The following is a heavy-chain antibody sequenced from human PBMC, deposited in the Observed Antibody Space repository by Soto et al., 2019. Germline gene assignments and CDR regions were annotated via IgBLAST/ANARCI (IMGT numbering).Heavy chain of an antibody. J-gene: IGHJ6*02. V-gene: IGHV4-39*01. Sequence: SETLSLTCTISGGSISSSSYYWGWIRQPPGKGLEWIGSIYYSGSTYYNPSLKSRVTISVDTSKNQFSLKLSSVTAADTAVYYCARGEGYSSSWRTYYYYGMDVWGQGTTVTVSS. D-gene: IGHD6-13*01. CDR1: GGSISSSSYY. CDR2: IYYSGST. CDR3: ARGEGYSSSWRTYYYYGMDV.